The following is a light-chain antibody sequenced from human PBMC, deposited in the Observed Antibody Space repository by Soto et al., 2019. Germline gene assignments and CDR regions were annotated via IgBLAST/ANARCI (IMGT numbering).Light chain of an antibody. J-gene: IGLJ2*01. CDR2: AVS. Sequence: QSVLTQPASVSGSPGQSSTISCPGTSSDDGSYKRVSWYQQHPGKAPKLMIYAVSKRPSGVSNRFSGSKSGNTASLTISGLQAEYEADDYCFSYAGSSTLVFGGGAKLIVL. CDR3: FSYAGSSTLV. V-gene: IGLV2-23*02. CDR1: SSDDGSYKR.